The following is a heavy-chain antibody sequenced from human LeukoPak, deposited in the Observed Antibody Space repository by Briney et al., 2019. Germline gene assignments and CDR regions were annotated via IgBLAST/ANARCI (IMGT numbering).Heavy chain of an antibody. V-gene: IGHV3-48*04. CDR3: ARTAYLIAVAEGDAFDI. J-gene: IGHJ3*02. D-gene: IGHD6-19*01. Sequence: GGSLRLSCAASGFTFSSYSMNWVRQAPGKGLEWVSYISSSSSTIYYADSVKGRFTISRDNAKNSLYLQMNSLRAEDTAVYYCARTAYLIAVAEGDAFDIWGQGTMVTVSS. CDR2: ISSSSSTI. CDR1: GFTFSSYS.